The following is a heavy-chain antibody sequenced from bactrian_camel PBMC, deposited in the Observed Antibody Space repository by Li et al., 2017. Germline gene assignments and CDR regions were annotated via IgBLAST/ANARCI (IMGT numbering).Heavy chain of an antibody. CDR3: AEAPYRDGFSTKC. Sequence: VQLVESGGGSVQDGGSLTLTCTASGFTFGPFNERELGWYREGREKCELVSSIGRHGMTHYGDSVKGRFTISQNNAKDTVYLQMESLKPEDTAMYYCAEAPYRDGFSTKCRGQGTQVTVS. J-gene: IGHJ4*01. D-gene: IGHD4*01. CDR1: GFTFGPFNER. V-gene: IGHV3S60*01. CDR2: IGRHGMT.